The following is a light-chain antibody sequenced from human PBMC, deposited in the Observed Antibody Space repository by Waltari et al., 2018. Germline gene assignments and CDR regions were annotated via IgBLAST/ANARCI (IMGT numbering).Light chain of an antibody. J-gene: IGKJ4*01. CDR1: QRVQSVLSSSNNRNY. Sequence: DIVMTQSPDSLAVSLGERATINCKSSQRVQSVLSSSNNRNYLAWYPQKPGQPPKMLIYWASTRESGVPYRFSGSGSGTDFTLTISSLQAEDVSVYYCQQYYSPPVTFGGGTKVEIK. CDR3: QQYYSPPVT. CDR2: WAS. V-gene: IGKV4-1*01.